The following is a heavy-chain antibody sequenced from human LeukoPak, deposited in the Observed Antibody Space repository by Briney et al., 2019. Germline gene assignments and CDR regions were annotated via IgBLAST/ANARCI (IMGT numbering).Heavy chain of an antibody. Sequence: SETLSLTCTVPGGSISSRRYYWGWIRHPPGKGLEWIGSIYYSRSTYYNPSHKSRVTISVDTSKKQFSLKLSSVTAADTAVYYCARGRSGYPYQFDYWGQGTLVTVSS. V-gene: IGHV4-39*07. CDR2: IYYSRST. CDR3: ARGRSGYPYQFDY. J-gene: IGHJ4*02. CDR1: GGSISSRRYY. D-gene: IGHD3-22*01.